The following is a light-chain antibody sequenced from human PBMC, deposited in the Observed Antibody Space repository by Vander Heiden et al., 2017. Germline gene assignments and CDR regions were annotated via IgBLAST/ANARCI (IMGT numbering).Light chain of an antibody. Sequence: EIVLTQSPGTLSLSPGERATLSCRASQSVSSNYLAWFKQKPGQAPRLVIDGASSRATGIPDRFSGSGSGTDFTLTISRLEPEDFAVYYCQQYSGTPFTFGQGTQMEI. J-gene: IGKJ5*01. CDR1: QSVSSNY. CDR2: GAS. CDR3: QQYSGTPFT. V-gene: IGKV3-20*01.